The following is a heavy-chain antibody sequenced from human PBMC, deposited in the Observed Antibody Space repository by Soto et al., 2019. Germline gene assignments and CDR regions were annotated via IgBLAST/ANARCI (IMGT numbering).Heavy chain of an antibody. Sequence: PGESLKISCKGSGYSFTSYWIGWVRQMPGKGLEWMGIIYPGDSDTRYSPSFQGQVTISADKSISTAYLQWSSLKASDTAMYYCARLRYYDSSGYYIWGYYFDYWGQGTLVTAPQ. J-gene: IGHJ4*02. CDR3: ARLRYYDSSGYYIWGYYFDY. CDR1: GYSFTSYW. D-gene: IGHD3-22*01. CDR2: IYPGDSDT. V-gene: IGHV5-51*01.